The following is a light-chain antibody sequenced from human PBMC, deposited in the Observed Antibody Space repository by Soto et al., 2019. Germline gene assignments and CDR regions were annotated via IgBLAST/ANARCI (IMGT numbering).Light chain of an antibody. Sequence: QSALTQPASVSGSPGQSITISCTGTSSDVGGYNYVSWYQQHPGKAPKLMIYDVSNRPSGVSNRCSGSKSGNTASLTISGLQDEDEADYYCSSYTSSSTRVFGGGTKLTVL. J-gene: IGLJ2*01. V-gene: IGLV2-14*01. CDR3: SSYTSSSTRV. CDR1: SSDVGGYNY. CDR2: DVS.